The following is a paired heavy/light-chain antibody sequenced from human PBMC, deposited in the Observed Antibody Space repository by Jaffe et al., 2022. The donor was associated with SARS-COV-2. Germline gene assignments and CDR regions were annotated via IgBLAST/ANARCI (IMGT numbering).Light chain of an antibody. CDR1: SSDVGGYNY. CDR3: SSYAGSNKGV. V-gene: IGLV2-8*01. J-gene: IGLJ2*01. CDR2: EVS. Sequence: QSALTQPPSASGSPGQSVTISCTGTSSDVGGYNYVSWYQQHPGKAPKLMIYEVSKRSSGVPDRFSGSKSGNTASLTVSGLQAEDEADYYCSSYAGSNKGVFGGGTKLTVL.
Heavy chain of an antibody. CDR3: AREISYASNFDY. CDR1: GFTFSTYG. V-gene: IGHV3-33*01. J-gene: IGHJ4*02. Sequence: QVQLVESGGGVVQPGRSLRLSCATSGFTFSTYGMHWVRQAPGKGLEWVAVIWYDGINNQYADSVKGRFTISRDNSKNTLYLQMNSLRAEDTAVYYCAREISYASNFDYWGQGALVTVSS. D-gene: IGHD3-16*01. CDR2: IWYDGINN.